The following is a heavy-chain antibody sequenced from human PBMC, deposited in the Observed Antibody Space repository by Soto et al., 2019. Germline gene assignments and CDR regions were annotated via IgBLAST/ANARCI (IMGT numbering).Heavy chain of an antibody. D-gene: IGHD1-26*01. CDR1: GYSFSSFW. CDR2: IYPGDSDT. Sequence: GESLKISCEGSGYSFSSFWISWVRQMPGKGLEWMGIIYPGDSDTRYSPSFQGQVTISADKSISTAYLQWSSLKASDTAMYYCAAYSGSFYYGMDVWGQGTTVTVSS. V-gene: IGHV5-51*01. CDR3: AAYSGSFYYGMDV. J-gene: IGHJ6*02.